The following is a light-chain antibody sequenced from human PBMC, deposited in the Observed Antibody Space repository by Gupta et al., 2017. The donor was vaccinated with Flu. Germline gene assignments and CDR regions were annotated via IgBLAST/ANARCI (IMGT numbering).Light chain of an antibody. V-gene: IGLV3-1*01. CDR3: QAWDSSTGV. CDR2: QDS. CDR1: KLGDKY. Sequence: SYELTQPPSVSVSPGQTASITCSGDKLGDKYACWYQQKPGPSPVLVIYQDSKRPSGIPERFSGSNSGNTATLTISGTHAMDEADYYCQAWDSSTGVFGTGTKVTVL. J-gene: IGLJ1*01.